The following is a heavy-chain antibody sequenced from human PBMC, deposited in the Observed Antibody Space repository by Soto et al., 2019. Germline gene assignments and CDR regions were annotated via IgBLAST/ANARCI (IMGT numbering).Heavy chain of an antibody. CDR3: ARGYDTALAPIF. V-gene: IGHV4-34*01. D-gene: IGHD5-18*01. J-gene: IGHJ4*02. Sequence: SETLSLTCAVYGGSFSSYHWSWLRQTPRKGLEWIGEINHLTTTNYNPSLKSRVIISLDTPKNQFSLKLSSVTAADTAVYYCARGYDTALAPIFWGQGILVTVSS. CDR2: INHLTTT. CDR1: GGSFSSYH.